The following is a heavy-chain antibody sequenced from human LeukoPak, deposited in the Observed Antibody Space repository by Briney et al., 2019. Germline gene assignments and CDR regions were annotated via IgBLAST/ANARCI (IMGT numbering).Heavy chain of an antibody. D-gene: IGHD2-2*01. CDR1: GFTFSNYA. CDR2: ISGCGGST. CDR3: AKGTRYQLPTDDNGMDV. Sequence: GGSLRLSCAASGFTFSNYAMSWVRQAPGKGLEWVSVISGCGGSTYYADSVKGRFTISRDNSKNTVYVQMKSLRAGDTAVYYCAKGTRYQLPTDDNGMDVWGQGTTVTVSS. V-gene: IGHV3-23*01. J-gene: IGHJ6*02.